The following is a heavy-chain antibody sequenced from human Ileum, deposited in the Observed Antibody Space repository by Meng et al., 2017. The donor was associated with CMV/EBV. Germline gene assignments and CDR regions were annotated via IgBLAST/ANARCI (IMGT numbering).Heavy chain of an antibody. CDR3: ARDLSLFNY. D-gene: IGHD2-21*01. Sequence: LSCAASGFTFSAYYMSWIRQAPGKGLEWISYISSRASTLYYADSVKGRFTISRDNTQNSLYLQMNSLRADDTAVYYCARDLSLFNYWGRGTLVTVSS. CDR2: ISSRASTL. CDR1: GFTFSAYY. J-gene: IGHJ4*02. V-gene: IGHV3-11*01.